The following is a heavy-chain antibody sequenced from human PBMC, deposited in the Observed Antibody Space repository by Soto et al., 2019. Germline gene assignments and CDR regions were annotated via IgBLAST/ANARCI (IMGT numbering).Heavy chain of an antibody. J-gene: IGHJ6*04. Sequence: GGSLRLSCAASGFTFSSYAMSWVRQAPGKGLEWVSAISGSGGSTYYADSVKGRFTISRDNSENTLYLQMNSLRAEDTAVYYCAKDLWYSSSWGGGVWGKGTTVTVSS. CDR2: ISGSGGST. D-gene: IGHD6-13*01. CDR1: GFTFSSYA. V-gene: IGHV3-23*01. CDR3: AKDLWYSSSWGGGV.